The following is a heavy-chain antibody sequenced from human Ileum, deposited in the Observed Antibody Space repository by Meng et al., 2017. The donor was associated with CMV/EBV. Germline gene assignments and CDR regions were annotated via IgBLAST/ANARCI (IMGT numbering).Heavy chain of an antibody. Sequence: SGFTFSNFALHWVRQAPGKGLEWVAVISYDGSHEYYAESVKGRFTTSRDNSKNTLYLQINSLRAEDTAVYYCARDLYSGYVGGSIDYWGQGTVVTVSS. CDR2: ISYDGSHE. CDR1: GFTFSNFA. J-gene: IGHJ4*02. CDR3: ARDLYSGYVGGSIDY. V-gene: IGHV3-30*04. D-gene: IGHD5-12*01.